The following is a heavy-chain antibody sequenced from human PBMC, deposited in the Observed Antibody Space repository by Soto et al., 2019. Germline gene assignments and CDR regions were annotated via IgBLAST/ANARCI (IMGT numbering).Heavy chain of an antibody. Sequence: GGSLRLSCIVSGFTLSSYNMNWVRQAPGKGLEWVTYISGSGSTIYYADSVKGRFIISRDNVKNSLYLQMNSLRDEDTAVYYCARSKYIDYWGQGALVTVSS. J-gene: IGHJ4*02. CDR1: GFTLSSYN. D-gene: IGHD4-4*01. V-gene: IGHV3-48*02. CDR3: ARSKYIDY. CDR2: ISGSGSTI.